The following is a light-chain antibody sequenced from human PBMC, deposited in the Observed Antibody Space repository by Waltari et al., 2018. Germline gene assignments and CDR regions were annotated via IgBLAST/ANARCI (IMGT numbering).Light chain of an antibody. J-gene: IGKJ2*01. V-gene: IGKV4-1*01. CDR2: WAS. CDR1: QSVLHTNHKDY. CDR3: QQYYSTPNT. Sequence: DIVMTQSPDSLGVSLGERATINCKSSQSVLHTNHKDYLAWYQQKPGQPPTLLIFWASTREFGVPERFSGSGSGTSFTLTISSLQAEDVAVYYCQQYYSTPNTFGQGTKLEIK.